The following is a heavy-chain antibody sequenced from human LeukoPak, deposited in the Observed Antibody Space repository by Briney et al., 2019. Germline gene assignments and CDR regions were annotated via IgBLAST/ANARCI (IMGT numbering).Heavy chain of an antibody. CDR2: IKQDGSEK. V-gene: IGHV3-7*01. CDR1: GFTFSSYW. J-gene: IGHJ4*02. CDR3: AGAPGPFGVVITADY. D-gene: IGHD3-3*01. Sequence: GGSLRLSCAASGFTFSSYWMSWVRQAPGKGLEWVANIKQDGSEKYYVDSVKGRFTTSRDNAKNSLYLQMNGLRAEDTAVYYCAGAPGPFGVVITADYWGQGTLVTVSS.